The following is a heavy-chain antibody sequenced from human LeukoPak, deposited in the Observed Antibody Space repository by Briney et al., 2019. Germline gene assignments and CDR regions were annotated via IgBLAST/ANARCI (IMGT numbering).Heavy chain of an antibody. J-gene: IGHJ4*02. CDR1: GYTFTGYY. D-gene: IGHD2-2*01. V-gene: IGHV1-2*04. CDR2: INPNSGGT. Sequence: ASVKVSCKASGYTFTGYYMHWVRQAPGQELEWMGWINPNSGGTNYAQKFQGWVTMTRDTSISTAYMELSRLRSDDTAVYYCARGGAMGYCSSTSCYAADYWGQGTLVTVSS. CDR3: ARGGAMGYCSSTSCYAADY.